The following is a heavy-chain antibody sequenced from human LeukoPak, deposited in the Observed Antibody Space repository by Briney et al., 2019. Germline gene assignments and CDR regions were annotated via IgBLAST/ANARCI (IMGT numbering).Heavy chain of an antibody. Sequence: GESLLRSCKGSGYSFASYWVGWVRQMPGKGLEWMGIIYPGDSDTRYSPSFQGQVTISADKSISTAYLQWSSLKASDTAMYYCARHRGSGSYASSDYWGQGTLVTVSS. CDR3: ARHRGSGSYASSDY. D-gene: IGHD1-26*01. CDR2: IYPGDSDT. V-gene: IGHV5-51*01. J-gene: IGHJ4*02. CDR1: GYSFASYW.